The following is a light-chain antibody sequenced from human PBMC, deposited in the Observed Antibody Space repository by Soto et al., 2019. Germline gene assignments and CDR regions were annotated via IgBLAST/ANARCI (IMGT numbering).Light chain of an antibody. CDR3: QQYGSSLWT. Sequence: DIVLTPSPGTLSLSPVERAALSCRASQSVSSSYLAWYQQKPGQAPRLLIYGTSTRATGIPDRFSGSGSGTDFTLTISRLEPEDFAVYYCQQYGSSLWTFGQGTKVDNK. V-gene: IGKV3-20*01. J-gene: IGKJ1*01. CDR2: GTS. CDR1: QSVSSSY.